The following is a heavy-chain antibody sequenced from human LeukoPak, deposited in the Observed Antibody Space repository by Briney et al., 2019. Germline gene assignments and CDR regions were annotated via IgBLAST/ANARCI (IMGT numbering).Heavy chain of an antibody. CDR2: IYYSGST. V-gene: IGHV4-59*01. J-gene: IGHJ4*02. CDR3: ARDGENQYYFDY. D-gene: IGHD1-14*01. CDR1: GGSISSYY. Sequence: KPSETLSLTCTVSGGSISSYYWSWIRQPPGKGLEWTGYIYYSGSTNYNPSLKSRVTISVDTSKNQFPLKLSSVTAADTAVYYCARDGENQYYFDYWGQGTLVTVSS.